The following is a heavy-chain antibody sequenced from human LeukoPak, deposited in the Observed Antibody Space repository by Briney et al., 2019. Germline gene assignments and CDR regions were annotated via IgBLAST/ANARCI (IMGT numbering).Heavy chain of an antibody. Sequence: PGGSLRLSCAASGFTFSSYGMHWVRQAPGKGLEWEAFIRYDGSNKYYADSVKGRFTISRDNSKNTLYLQMNSLRAGDTAVYYCAKDVLGGSYPLYFDYWGQGTPVTVSS. V-gene: IGHV3-30*02. CDR3: AKDVLGGSYPLYFDY. D-gene: IGHD1-26*01. CDR1: GFTFSSYG. J-gene: IGHJ4*02. CDR2: IRYDGSNK.